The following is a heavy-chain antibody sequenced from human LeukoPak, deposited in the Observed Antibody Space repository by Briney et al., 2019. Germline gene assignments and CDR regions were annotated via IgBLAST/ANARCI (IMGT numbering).Heavy chain of an antibody. CDR3: ARGGYRHGLDI. V-gene: IGHV3-74*01. CDR1: GFTFDTYW. Sequence: PGGSLRLSCAASGFTFDTYWFHWVRQAPGKGLVWVSRIDSDGSDTIYAGSVKGRFTISRDNAKSTVYLQMHSLRAEDTAVYYCARGGYRHGLDIWGQGTMVTVSS. J-gene: IGHJ3*02. CDR2: IDSDGSDT. D-gene: IGHD2-15*01.